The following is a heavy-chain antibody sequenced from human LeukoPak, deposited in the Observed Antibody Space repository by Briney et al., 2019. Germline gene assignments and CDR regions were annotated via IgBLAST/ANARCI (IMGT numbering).Heavy chain of an antibody. D-gene: IGHD3-16*01. V-gene: IGHV3-30-3*01. CDR3: TTDGGY. J-gene: IGHJ4*02. CDR1: GFTFSSYA. Sequence: GRSLRLSCAASGFTFSSYAMHWVRQAPGKGLEWVAVISYDGSNKYYADSVKGRFTISRDDSKDTLYLQMNSLKTEDTAVYYCTTDGGYWGQGTLVTVSS. CDR2: ISYDGSNK.